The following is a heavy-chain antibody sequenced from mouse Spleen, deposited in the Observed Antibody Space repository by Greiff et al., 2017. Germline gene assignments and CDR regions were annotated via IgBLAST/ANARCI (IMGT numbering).Heavy chain of an antibody. D-gene: IGHD4-1*01. CDR3: AGITGKTYAMDY. J-gene: IGHJ4*01. V-gene: IGHV1-75*01. Sequence: QVQLKQSGPELVKPGASVKISCKASGYTFTDYYINWVKQRPGQGLEWIGWIFPGSGSTYYNEKFKGKATLTVDKSSSTAYMLLSSLTSEDSAVYFCAGITGKTYAMDYWGQGTSVTVSS. CDR2: IFPGSGST. CDR1: GYTFTDYY.